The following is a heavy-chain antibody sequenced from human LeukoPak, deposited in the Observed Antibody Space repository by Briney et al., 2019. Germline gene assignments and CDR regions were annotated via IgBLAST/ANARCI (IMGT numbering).Heavy chain of an antibody. CDR2: FDPEDGET. V-gene: IGHV1-24*01. CDR3: ATSVGLAYCGGDCYSKWFDP. CDR1: GYTLTELS. Sequence: ASVKVSCKVSGYTLTELSMHWVRQAPGKGLEWMGGFDPEDGETIYAQKFQGRVTMTEDTSTDTAYMELSSLRSEDTAVYYCATSVGLAYCGGDCYSKWFDPXXQGTLVTVSS. J-gene: IGHJ5*02. D-gene: IGHD2-21*02.